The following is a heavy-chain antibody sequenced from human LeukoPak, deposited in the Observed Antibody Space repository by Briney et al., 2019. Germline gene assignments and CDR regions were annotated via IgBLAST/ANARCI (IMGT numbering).Heavy chain of an antibody. D-gene: IGHD3-3*01. CDR3: ARADTYYDFWSGYHEGFDP. V-gene: IGHV1-24*01. J-gene: IGHJ5*02. CDR2: FDPEDGET. Sequence: ASVKVSCKVSGYTLTELSMHWVRQAPGKGLEWMGGFDPEDGETIYAQKFQGRVTITADESTSTAYMELSSLRSEDTAVYYCARADTYYDFWSGYHEGFDPWGQGTLVTVSS. CDR1: GYTLTELS.